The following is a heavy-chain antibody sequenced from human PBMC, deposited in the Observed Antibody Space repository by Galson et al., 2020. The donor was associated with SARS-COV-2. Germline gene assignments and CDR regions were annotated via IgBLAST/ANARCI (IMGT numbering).Heavy chain of an antibody. CDR2: IKQDGSEK. Sequence: GESLKISCAASGFTFSSYWMSWVRQAPGKGLEWVANIKQDGSEKYYVDSVKGRFTISRDNAKNSLYLQMNSLRAEDTAVYYCARDFQQQLVRGRNYYYYYGMDVWGQGTTVTVSS. CDR1: GFTFSSYW. D-gene: IGHD6-13*01. CDR3: ARDFQQQLVRGRNYYYYYGMDV. J-gene: IGHJ6*02. V-gene: IGHV3-7*01.